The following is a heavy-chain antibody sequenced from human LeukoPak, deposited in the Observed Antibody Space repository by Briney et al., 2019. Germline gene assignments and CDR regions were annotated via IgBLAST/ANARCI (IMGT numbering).Heavy chain of an antibody. CDR1: GYTFTGYY. V-gene: IGHV1-2*02. D-gene: IGHD1-26*01. Sequence: ASVKVSCKASGYTFTGYYMHWVRQAPGQGLEGMGWINPNSGGTNYAQKFQGRVTMTRDTSISTAYMELSRLRSDDTAVYYCASQGVGATGGFDYWGQGTLVTVSS. CDR3: ASQGVGATGGFDY. CDR2: INPNSGGT. J-gene: IGHJ4*02.